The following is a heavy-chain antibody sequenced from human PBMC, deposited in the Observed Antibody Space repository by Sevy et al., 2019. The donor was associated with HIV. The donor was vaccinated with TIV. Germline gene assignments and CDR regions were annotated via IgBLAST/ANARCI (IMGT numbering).Heavy chain of an antibody. CDR1: GFTFSSYA. V-gene: IGHV3-30*04. CDR3: ARDDEYSSSSPLFGYYYYGMDV. CDR2: ISYDGSNK. D-gene: IGHD6-6*01. Sequence: GGSLRLSCAASGFTFSSYAMHWVRQAPGKGLEWVAVISYDGSNKYYADSVKGRFTLSRDNSKNTLYLQMNSLRAEDTAVYYCARDDEYSSSSPLFGYYYYGMDVWGQGTTVTVSS. J-gene: IGHJ6*02.